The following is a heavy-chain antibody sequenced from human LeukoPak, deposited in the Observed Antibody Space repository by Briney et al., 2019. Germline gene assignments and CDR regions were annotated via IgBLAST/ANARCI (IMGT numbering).Heavy chain of an antibody. J-gene: IGHJ4*02. CDR2: ISGSGGST. V-gene: IGHV3-23*01. D-gene: IGHD6-13*01. CDR3: ATSRQQLVLRTFDY. CDR1: GFTFSSYA. Sequence: GGSLRLSCAASGFTFSSYAMSWVRQAPGKGLEWVSAISGSGGSTCYADSVKGRFTISRDNSKNTLYLQMNSLRAEDTAVYYCATSRQQLVLRTFDYWGQGTLVTVSS.